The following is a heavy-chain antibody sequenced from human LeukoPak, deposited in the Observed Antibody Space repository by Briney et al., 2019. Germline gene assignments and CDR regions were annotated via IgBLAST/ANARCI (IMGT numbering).Heavy chain of an antibody. D-gene: IGHD3-10*01. CDR3: ARGLRGSGQKRYYYYYMDV. CDR1: GGSISSSSYY. CDR2: IYYSGST. J-gene: IGHJ6*03. Sequence: PSETLSLTCTVSGGSISSSSYYWGWIRQPPGKGLEWIGNIYYSGSTYYNPSLKSRVTISVDTSKNQFSLKLSSVTAADTAVYYCARGLRGSGQKRYYYYYMDVWGKGTTVTISS. V-gene: IGHV4-39*07.